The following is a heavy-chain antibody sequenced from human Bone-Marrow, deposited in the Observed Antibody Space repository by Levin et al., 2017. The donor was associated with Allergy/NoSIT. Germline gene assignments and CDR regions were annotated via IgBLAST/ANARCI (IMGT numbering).Heavy chain of an antibody. CDR1: GFTFSSYG. Sequence: PGGSLRLSCAASGFTFSSYGMHWVRQAPGKGLEWVAVISYDGSNKYYADSVKGRFTISRDNSKNTLYLQMNSLRAEDTAVYYCAKVTKGGTSCPSFPYYYYGMDVWGQGTTVTVSS. CDR3: AKVTKGGTSCPSFPYYYYGMDV. D-gene: IGHD2-2*01. J-gene: IGHJ6*02. CDR2: ISYDGSNK. V-gene: IGHV3-30*18.